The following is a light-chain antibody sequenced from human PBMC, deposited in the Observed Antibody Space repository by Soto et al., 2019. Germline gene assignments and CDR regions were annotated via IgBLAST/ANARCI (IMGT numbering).Light chain of an antibody. V-gene: IGLV2-14*01. CDR1: RSDIGDSNF. J-gene: IGLJ1*01. CDR2: EVN. CDR3: ASFRSGTILV. Sequence: QSALTQPASVSGPPGQSVTISCTGPRSDIGDSNFISWYQHSPGKAPRLLIYEVNNRPSGVSKRFSGSKAGNTASLTISGLLDDDEADYFCASFRSGTILVFGSGTKVTVL.